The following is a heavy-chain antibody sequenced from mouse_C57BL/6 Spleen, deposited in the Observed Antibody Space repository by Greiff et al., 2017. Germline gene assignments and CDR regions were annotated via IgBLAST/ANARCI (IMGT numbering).Heavy chain of an antibody. V-gene: IGHV14-2*01. CDR2: IDPEDGET. J-gene: IGHJ3*01. D-gene: IGHD2-4*01. CDR1: GFNIKDYY. Sequence: VQLQQSGAELVKPGASVKLSCTASGFNIKDYYMPWVKPRTEQGLEWIGRIDPEDGETKYAPKFQGTVTISADTSSNTAYLQLSSLTTEDTAVYYCARGDYDATDWFAYWGQGTLVTVSA. CDR3: ARGDYDATDWFAY.